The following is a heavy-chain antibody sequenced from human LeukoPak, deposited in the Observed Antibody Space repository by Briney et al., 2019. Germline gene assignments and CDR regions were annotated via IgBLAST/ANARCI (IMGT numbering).Heavy chain of an antibody. CDR2: IYTSGST. CDR3: ARRWRYCSSTSCYSDWFDP. Sequence: SETLSLTCTVSGGSISSYYWSWIRQPAGKGLEWIGRIYTSGSTNYNPSLKSRVTISVDTSKNQFSLKLSSVTAADTAVYYCARRWRYCSSTSCYSDWFDPWGQGTLVTVSS. CDR1: GGSISSYY. V-gene: IGHV4-4*07. D-gene: IGHD2-2*01. J-gene: IGHJ5*02.